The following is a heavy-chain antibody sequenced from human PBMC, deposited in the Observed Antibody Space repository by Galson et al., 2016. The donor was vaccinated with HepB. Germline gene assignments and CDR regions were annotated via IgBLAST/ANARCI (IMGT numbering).Heavy chain of an antibody. J-gene: IGHJ4*02. V-gene: IGHV3-30*18. CDR3: AKEDGGSGSYLEY. CDR2: ISKDGRIK. Sequence: SLRLSCAASGFIFSSYGMHWVRQAPGKGLEWVSVISKDGRIKNYAESEKGRFTISRDNSKNTLYLQMNTLRVEDTAMYYCAKEDGGSGSYLEYWGQGTLVTVSS. CDR1: GFIFSSYG. D-gene: IGHD3-10*01.